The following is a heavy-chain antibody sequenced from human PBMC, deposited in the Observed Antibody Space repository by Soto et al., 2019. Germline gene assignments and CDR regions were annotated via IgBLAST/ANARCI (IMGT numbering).Heavy chain of an antibody. CDR2: IYWDDDK. D-gene: IGHD4-17*01. J-gene: IGHJ6*03. CDR1: GFSLSTSGVG. CDR3: AQTTVIRYYYYYYMDV. Sequence: SGPTLVNPTQTLTLTCTFSGFSLSTSGVGVGWIRQPPGKALEWLALIYWDDDKRYSPSLKSRLTITKDTSKNQVVLTMTNMDPVDTATYYCAQTTVIRYYYYYYMDVWGKGTTVTVSS. V-gene: IGHV2-5*02.